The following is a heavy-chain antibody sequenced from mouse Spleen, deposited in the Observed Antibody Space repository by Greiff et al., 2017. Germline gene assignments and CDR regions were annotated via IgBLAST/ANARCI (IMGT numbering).Heavy chain of an antibody. V-gene: IGHV10-1*01. J-gene: IGHJ2*01. CDR2: IRSKSNNYAT. CDR3: VRGVATDFDY. D-gene: IGHD1-1*02. CDR1: GFSFNTYA. Sequence: EVMLVESGGGLVQPKGSLKLSCAASGFSFNTYAMNWVRQAPGKGLEWVARIRSKSNNYATYYADSVKDRFTISRDDSESMLYLQMNNLKTEDTAMYYCVRGVATDFDYWGQGTTLTVSS.